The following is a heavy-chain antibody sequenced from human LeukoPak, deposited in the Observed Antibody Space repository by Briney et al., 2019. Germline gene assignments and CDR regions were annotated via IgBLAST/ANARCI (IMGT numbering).Heavy chain of an antibody. CDR2: IYASGST. J-gene: IGHJ4*02. V-gene: IGHV4-4*07. CDR1: GGSISSYY. CDR3: ARDSNLEYSSSRGLGR. Sequence: PSETLSLTCTVSGGSISSYYWSWIRQPAGKGLEWIGRIYASGSTYYNPSLKSRVTMSVDTSKNQFSLRQTTVTAADTAVYYCARDSNLEYSSSRGLGRWGQGTLVTVSS. D-gene: IGHD6-6*01.